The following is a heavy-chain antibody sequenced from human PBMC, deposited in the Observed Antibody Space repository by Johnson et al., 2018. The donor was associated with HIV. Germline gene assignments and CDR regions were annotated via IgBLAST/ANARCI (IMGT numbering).Heavy chain of an antibody. J-gene: IGHJ3*01. V-gene: IGHV3-66*01. D-gene: IGHD4-17*01. CDR2: IYSGGST. CDR3: ARDATPWGGDYFGYAFDL. Sequence: VQLVESGGGLVQPGGSLRLSCAASGFTVSSNYMSWVRQAPGKGLEWVSVIYSGGSTYYADSVKGRFTISRDNSKNTLYLQMNSLRAEDTALYDCARDATPWGGDYFGYAFDLWGQGTMVTVSS. CDR1: GFTVSSNY.